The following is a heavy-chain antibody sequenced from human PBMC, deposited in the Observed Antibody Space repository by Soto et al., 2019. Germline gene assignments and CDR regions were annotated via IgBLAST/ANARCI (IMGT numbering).Heavy chain of an antibody. J-gene: IGHJ6*02. CDR1: GFTFSSYG. CDR3: ANLVWQQLVRNYYYGMDV. CDR2: ISYDGSNK. D-gene: IGHD6-13*01. Sequence: PGGSLRLSCAASGFTFSSYGMHWVRQAPGKGLEWVAVISYDGSNKYYADSVKGRFTISRDNSKNTLYLQMNSLRAEDTAVYYCANLVWQQLVRNYYYGMDVWGQGTTVTVSS. V-gene: IGHV3-30*18.